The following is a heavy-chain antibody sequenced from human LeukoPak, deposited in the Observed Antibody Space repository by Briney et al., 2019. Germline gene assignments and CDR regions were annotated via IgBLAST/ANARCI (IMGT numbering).Heavy chain of an antibody. Sequence: ASVKVSCKASGYTFITHGISWVRQAPGQGLEWMGWISISNGDTYYAQNLQGRVTMTTDTSTSTAYMELRSLRSDDTAVYYCARDRWVPGGRSGSVDYWGQGTLVTVYS. CDR3: ARDRWVPGGRSGSVDY. D-gene: IGHD3-3*01. V-gene: IGHV1-18*01. CDR1: GYTFITHG. J-gene: IGHJ4*02. CDR2: ISISNGDT.